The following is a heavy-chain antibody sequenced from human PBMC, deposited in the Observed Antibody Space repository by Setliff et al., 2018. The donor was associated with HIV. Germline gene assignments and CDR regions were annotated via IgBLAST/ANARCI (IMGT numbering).Heavy chain of an antibody. Sequence: SSETLSLTCTVSGGSASNSRYYWAWIRQPPGKGLEYIGSIHYNEKTYYNPSLESRVTISIDTSKNQFSLNLTSVTAADTAVYYCASRVYYYDSNNFLREEGFDPWGQGTLVTVSS. J-gene: IGHJ5*02. D-gene: IGHD3-22*01. V-gene: IGHV4-39*01. CDR3: ASRVYYYDSNNFLREEGFDP. CDR2: IHYNEKT. CDR1: GGSASNSRYY.